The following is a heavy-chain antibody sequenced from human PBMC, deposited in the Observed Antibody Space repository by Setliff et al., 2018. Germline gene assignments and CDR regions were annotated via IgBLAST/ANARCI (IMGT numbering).Heavy chain of an antibody. CDR3: ARTCSGSGCYAGLES. V-gene: IGHV3-33*08. D-gene: IGHD2-15*01. CDR2: IWDDGGNK. J-gene: IGHJ4*02. Sequence: GESLKISCAASGFTFSSYRMHWVRQAPGKGLEWVVVIWDDGGNKYHADSVKGRFTISRDNSKNTLYLQMNSPRPEDTAVYYCARTCSGSGCYAGLESWGQGTPVTVSS. CDR1: GFTFSSYR.